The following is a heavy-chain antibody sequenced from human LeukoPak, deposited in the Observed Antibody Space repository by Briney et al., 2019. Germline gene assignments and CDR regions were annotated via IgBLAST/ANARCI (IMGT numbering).Heavy chain of an antibody. CDR1: GGSISSYY. CDR3: ARGYGDYGY. D-gene: IGHD4-17*01. CDR2: IYYSGST. J-gene: IGHJ4*02. V-gene: IGHV4-59*12. Sequence: SETLSLTCTVSGGSISSYYWSWIRQPPGKGLEWIGYIYYSGSTNYNPSLKSRVTISVDTSKNQFSLKLSSVTAADTAVYYCARGYGDYGYWGQGTLVTVSS.